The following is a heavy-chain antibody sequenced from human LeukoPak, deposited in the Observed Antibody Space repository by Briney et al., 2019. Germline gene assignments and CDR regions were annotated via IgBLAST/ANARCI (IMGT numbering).Heavy chain of an antibody. J-gene: IGHJ3*02. CDR1: GFTFSSYE. Sequence: GGSLRLSCAASGFTFSSYEMNWVRQAPGKGLEWVSYISSSGSTIYYADSLKGRFTISRDNAKNSLYLQMNSLRAEDTAVYYCARDLNREGMGIWGQGTMVTVSS. D-gene: IGHD3-10*01. V-gene: IGHV3-48*03. CDR3: ARDLNREGMGI. CDR2: ISSSGSTI.